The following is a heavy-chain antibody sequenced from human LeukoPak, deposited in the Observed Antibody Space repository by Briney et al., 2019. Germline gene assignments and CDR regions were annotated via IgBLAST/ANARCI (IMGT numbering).Heavy chain of an antibody. CDR2: INSDGSST. D-gene: IGHD2-21*02. J-gene: IGHJ4*02. CDR1: GFTFSSYW. CDR3: ARVLSGGDRSLDY. Sequence: GGSLRLSCVPSGFTFSSYWMHWVRQAPGRGLVWVSRINSDGSSTSYADSVKGRFTISRDNAKNTLYLQMNSLRAEDTAAYYCARVLSGGDRSLDYWGQGTLVTVSS. V-gene: IGHV3-74*01.